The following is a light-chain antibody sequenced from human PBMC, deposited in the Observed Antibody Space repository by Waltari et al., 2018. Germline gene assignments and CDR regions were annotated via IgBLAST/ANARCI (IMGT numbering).Light chain of an antibody. V-gene: IGKV3-15*01. CDR3: QQYNNWPLWT. CDR2: GAS. Sequence: EIVMTQSPATLSVSPGERATLSCRASQSVSSNLAWYQQKPGQAPRLLIYGASTRATGFPARFSGSGSGTEFTLTISSLQCEDFAVYYCQQYNNWPLWTFGQGTKVEIK. J-gene: IGKJ1*01. CDR1: QSVSSN.